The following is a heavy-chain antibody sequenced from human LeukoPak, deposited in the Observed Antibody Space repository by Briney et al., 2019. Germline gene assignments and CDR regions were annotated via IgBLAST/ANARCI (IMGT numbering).Heavy chain of an antibody. CDR3: ARDRGDYGDHTLDY. CDR2: IYSGGST. CDR1: GFTVSSNY. D-gene: IGHD4-17*01. V-gene: IGHV3-66*01. Sequence: GGSLRLSCAASGFTVSSNYMSWVRQAPGKGLEWVSVIYSGGSTYYADSVKGRFTISRDNSKNTLYLQMNSLRAEDTAVYYCARDRGDYGDHTLDYWGQGTLVTVSS. J-gene: IGHJ4*02.